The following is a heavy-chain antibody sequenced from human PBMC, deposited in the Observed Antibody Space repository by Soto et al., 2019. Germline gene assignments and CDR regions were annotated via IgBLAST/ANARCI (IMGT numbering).Heavy chain of an antibody. CDR1: GFTFDDYA. CDR2: ISWNSGSI. J-gene: IGHJ4*02. Sequence: SLRLSCAASGFTFDDYAVHWVRQAPGKGLEWVSGISWNSGSIGYVDSVKGRFTISRDNAKNSLYLQMNSLRAEDTALYYCAKAGYGDYYYFDYWGQGTLVTVSS. CDR3: AKAGYGDYYYFDY. D-gene: IGHD4-17*01. V-gene: IGHV3-9*01.